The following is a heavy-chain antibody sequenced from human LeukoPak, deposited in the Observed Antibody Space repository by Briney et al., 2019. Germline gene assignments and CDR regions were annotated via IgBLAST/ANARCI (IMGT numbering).Heavy chain of an antibody. V-gene: IGHV3-30*18. CDR3: AKDYYYGSGSYQFPGY. CDR1: GFTFSSYG. Sequence: PGGSLRLSCAASGFTFSSYGMHWVRQAPGKGLEWVAFISYDGGNKNYADSVKGRFTISRDNSKNTLYLQMNSLRAEDMAVYYCAKDYYYGSGSYQFPGYWGQGTLVTVPS. CDR2: ISYDGGNK. J-gene: IGHJ4*02. D-gene: IGHD3-10*01.